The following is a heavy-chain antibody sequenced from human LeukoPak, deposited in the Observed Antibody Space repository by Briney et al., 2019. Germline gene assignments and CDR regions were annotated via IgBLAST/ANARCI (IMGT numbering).Heavy chain of an antibody. J-gene: IGHJ4*02. V-gene: IGHV4-34*01. CDR1: GVSFSGYY. D-gene: IGHD3-22*01. CDR2: INHSGST. Sequence: SETLSLTCAVYGVSFSGYYWSWIRQPPGKGLEWIGEINHSGSTNYNPSLKSRVAISVDTSKKQFSLKLSSVTAADTAVYYCVTYYFDSSGPKKNYWGQGTLVTVSS. CDR3: VTYYFDSSGPKKNY.